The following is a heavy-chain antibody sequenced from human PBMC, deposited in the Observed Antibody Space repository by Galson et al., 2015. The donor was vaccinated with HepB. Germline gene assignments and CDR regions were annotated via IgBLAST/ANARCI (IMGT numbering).Heavy chain of an antibody. CDR3: ARAGYCSGGSCHNWFDP. CDR2: IYYSGST. D-gene: IGHD2-15*01. Sequence: ETLSLTCTVSGGSISSSSYYWGWIRQPPGKGLEWIGSIYYSGSTYYNPSLKSRVTISVDTSKNQFSLKLSSVTAADTAVYYCARAGYCSGGSCHNWFDPWGQGTLVTVSS. CDR1: GGSISSSSYY. J-gene: IGHJ5*02. V-gene: IGHV4-39*07.